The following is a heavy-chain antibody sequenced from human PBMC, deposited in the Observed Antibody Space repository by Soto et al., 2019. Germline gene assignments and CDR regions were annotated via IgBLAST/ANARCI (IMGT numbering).Heavy chain of an antibody. CDR1: GFTLSSYC. CDR3: NSRRDWTAVDPLDY. J-gene: IGHJ4*02. D-gene: IGHD5-18*01. CDR2: IWYDGSKK. Sequence: WGALRISCGAAGFTLSSYCLHWVRQAPGKGLEWVAVIWYDGSKKYYADSVKGRFTISRDNSKNTLYLQMNSLRAEDTAVYYCNSRRDWTAVDPLDYWGLGTLVPVSS. V-gene: IGHV3-33*01.